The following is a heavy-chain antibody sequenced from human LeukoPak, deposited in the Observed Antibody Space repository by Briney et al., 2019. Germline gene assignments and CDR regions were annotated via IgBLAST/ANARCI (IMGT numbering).Heavy chain of an antibody. D-gene: IGHD6-13*01. Sequence: SETLSLTCTVSGGSISSSSYYWGWIRQPPGKGLEWIGSIYYSGSTHYNPSLKSRVTVSVDTSKNQFSLKLSSVTAADTAVYYCARGDSSSWYENWFDPWGQGTLVTVSS. J-gene: IGHJ5*02. CDR3: ARGDSSSWYENWFDP. CDR1: GGSISSSSYY. V-gene: IGHV4-39*01. CDR2: IYYSGST.